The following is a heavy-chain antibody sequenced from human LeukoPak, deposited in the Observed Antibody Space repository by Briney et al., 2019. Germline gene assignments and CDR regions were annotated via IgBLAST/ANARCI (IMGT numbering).Heavy chain of an antibody. CDR2: IIPIFGTA. V-gene: IGHV1-69*13. Sequence: GASVKVSCKASGGTFSSYAISWVRQAPGQGLEWMGGIIPIFGTANYAQKFQGRVTITADESTSTAYMELSSLRSEDTAVYYCASGAYYYGSGTWNYYYYMDVWGKGTTVTISS. J-gene: IGHJ6*03. CDR1: GGTFSSYA. D-gene: IGHD3-10*01. CDR3: ASGAYYYGSGTWNYYYYMDV.